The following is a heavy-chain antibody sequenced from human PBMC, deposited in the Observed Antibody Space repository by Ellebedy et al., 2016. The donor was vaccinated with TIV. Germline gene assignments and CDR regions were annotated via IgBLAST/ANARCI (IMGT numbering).Heavy chain of an antibody. J-gene: IGHJ4*02. CDR3: ASYSGTYLDY. D-gene: IGHD1-26*01. V-gene: IGHV4-59*08. CDR1: GGSIRSYY. CDR2: MYYSGST. Sequence: MPGGSLRLSCTVSGGSIRSYYWSWIRQPPGKGLEWIWYMYYSGSTNYNPSLKSRVTISVDTSKHQFSLKLSSVTAADTAVYYCASYSGTYLDYWGQGTLVTVSS.